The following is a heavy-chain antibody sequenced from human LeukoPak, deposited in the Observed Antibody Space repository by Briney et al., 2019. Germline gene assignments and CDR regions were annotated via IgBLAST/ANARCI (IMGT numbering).Heavy chain of an antibody. J-gene: IGHJ6*03. CDR3: ARGDFWSGSTTGYYYMDV. D-gene: IGHD3-3*01. CDR2: IYYSGST. Sequence: SETLSLTCTVSGGSISSYYWSWIRQPPGKGLEWIGYIYYSGSTNYNPSLKSRVTISVDTSKNQFSLKLSSVTAADTAVYYCARGDFWSGSTTGYYYMDVWGKGTTVTVSS. CDR1: GGSISSYY. V-gene: IGHV4-59*12.